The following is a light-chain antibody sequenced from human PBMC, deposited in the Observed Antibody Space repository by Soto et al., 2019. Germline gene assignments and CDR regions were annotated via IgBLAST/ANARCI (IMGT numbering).Light chain of an antibody. CDR1: SSNIGSYY. V-gene: IGLV1-47*01. CDR2: RNN. CDR3: AAWDDSLSGVL. Sequence: QSVLTQPPSASGTPGQRVTISCSGSSSNIGSYYVYWFQQLPGTAPKLLIYRNNQRPSGVPDRFSGSKSGTSAALAISGLRSEDEADYYCAAWDDSLSGVLFGGGTQLIVL. J-gene: IGLJ7*01.